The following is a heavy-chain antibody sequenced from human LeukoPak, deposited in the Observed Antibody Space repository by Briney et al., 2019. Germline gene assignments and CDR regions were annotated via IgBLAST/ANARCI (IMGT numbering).Heavy chain of an antibody. CDR1: GGSISSYY. V-gene: IGHV4-59*08. CDR3: ARRIAVAGNRNWFDP. CDR2: IYYSGST. Sequence: SETLSLTCTVSGGSISSYYWSWIRQPPGKGLEWIGYIYYSGSTNYNPSLKSRVTISVDTSKNQFSLKLSSVTAADTAVYYCARRIAVAGNRNWFDPWGQGTLVTVSS. J-gene: IGHJ5*02. D-gene: IGHD6-19*01.